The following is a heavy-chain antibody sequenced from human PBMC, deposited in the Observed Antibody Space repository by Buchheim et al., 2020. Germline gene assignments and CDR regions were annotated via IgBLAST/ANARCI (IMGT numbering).Heavy chain of an antibody. CDR3: AKDGQRYCSSTSCYYFDY. V-gene: IGHV3-43D*03. J-gene: IGHJ4*02. CDR2: ISWDGGST. Sequence: EVQLLESGGGLVQPGGSLRLSCAASGFTFDDYAMHWVRQAPGKGLEWVSLISWDGGSTYYADSVKGRFTISRDNSKNSLYLQMNSLRAEDTALYYCAKDGQRYCSSTSCYYFDYWGQGTL. D-gene: IGHD2-2*01. CDR1: GFTFDDYA.